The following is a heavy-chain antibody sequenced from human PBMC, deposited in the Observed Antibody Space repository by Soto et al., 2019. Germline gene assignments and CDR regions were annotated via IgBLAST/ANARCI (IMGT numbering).Heavy chain of an antibody. D-gene: IGHD3-3*01. V-gene: IGHV4-59*01. J-gene: IGHJ6*02. Sequence: SETLSLTCTVSGGSISSYYWSWIRQPPGKGLEWIGYIYYSGSTNYNPSLKSRVTISVDTSKNQFSLKLSSVTAADTAVYYCARDRYYDCWSGTTVYYYGMDVWGQGTTVTVSS. CDR3: ARDRYYDCWSGTTVYYYGMDV. CDR2: IYYSGST. CDR1: GGSISSYY.